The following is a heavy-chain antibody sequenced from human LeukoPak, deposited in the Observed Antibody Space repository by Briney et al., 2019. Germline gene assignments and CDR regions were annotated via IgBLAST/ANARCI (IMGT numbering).Heavy chain of an antibody. CDR2: MNPNSGNT. J-gene: IGHJ5*02. V-gene: IGHV1-8*01. Sequence: ASVKVSCKASGYTFTSYDTNWVRRATGQGLEWMGWMNPNSGNTGYAQKFQGRVTMTRNTSISTAYMELSSLRSEDTAVYYCARATLSRTIFGVVISDNWFDPWGQGTLVTVSS. CDR1: GYTFTSYD. D-gene: IGHD3-3*01. CDR3: ARATLSRTIFGVVISDNWFDP.